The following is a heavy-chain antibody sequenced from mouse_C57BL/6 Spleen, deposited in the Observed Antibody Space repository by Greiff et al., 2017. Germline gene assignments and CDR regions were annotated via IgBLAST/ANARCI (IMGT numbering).Heavy chain of an antibody. J-gene: IGHJ1*03. CDR2: IDPSDSYT. CDR3: ARARYSPRYFDV. CDR1: GYTFTSYW. V-gene: IGHV1-69*01. D-gene: IGHD2-12*01. Sequence: QVQLQQPGAELVMPGASVKLSCKASGYTFTSYWMHWVKQRPGQGLEWIGEIDPSDSYTNYNQKFKDKSTLTVDKSSSTAYMQLSSLTSEDSAVYYCARARYSPRYFDVWGTGTTVTVSS.